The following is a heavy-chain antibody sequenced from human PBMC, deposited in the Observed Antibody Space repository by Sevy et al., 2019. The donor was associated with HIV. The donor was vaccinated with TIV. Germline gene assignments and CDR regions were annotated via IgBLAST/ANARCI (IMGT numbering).Heavy chain of an antibody. J-gene: IGHJ5*02. Sequence: GGSLRLSCAASGFTFNDYNLSWISQAPGKGLEWVSYISTSTSTTTIYYADSVKGRFTISRDNAKNSIYLQMNSLRVDDTAGYYCARAAGWFDAWGQGTLVTVSS. CDR2: ISTSTSTTTI. CDR3: ARAAGWFDA. V-gene: IGHV3-11*01. CDR1: GFTFNDYN.